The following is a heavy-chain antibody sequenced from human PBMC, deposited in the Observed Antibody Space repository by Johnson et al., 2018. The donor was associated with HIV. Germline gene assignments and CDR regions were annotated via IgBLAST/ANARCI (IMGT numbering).Heavy chain of an antibody. D-gene: IGHD2/OR15-2a*01. CDR3: GKDRDEIGPPDISDR. Sequence: VQLVESGGGLVQSGESLILSCAASGFTFTDYAMNWVRQAPGKGLEWVSSISGSGINTYYADSARGRFTISRDNYKNIVFLQMHSLRAEDTALYYCGKDRDEIGPPDISDRWGHGTLVTVS. V-gene: IGHV3-23*04. CDR1: GFTFTDYA. J-gene: IGHJ3*01. CDR2: ISGSGINT.